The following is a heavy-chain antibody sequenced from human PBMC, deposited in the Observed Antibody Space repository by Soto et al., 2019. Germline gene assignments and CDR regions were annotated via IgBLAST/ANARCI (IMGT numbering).Heavy chain of an antibody. D-gene: IGHD1-26*01. Sequence: QVQLVQSGAEVKKPGSSVKVSCKASGGPFSSFVISWVRQAPGQGLEWMGGIIPFFGTPNYAQKFQGRVTITADESTSTAYMELSSLKSEDTARYYCARDASTPSWDYYYPMDVWGQGTTVTVSS. CDR3: ARDASTPSWDYYYPMDV. CDR1: GGPFSSFV. V-gene: IGHV1-69*01. CDR2: IIPFFGTP. J-gene: IGHJ6*02.